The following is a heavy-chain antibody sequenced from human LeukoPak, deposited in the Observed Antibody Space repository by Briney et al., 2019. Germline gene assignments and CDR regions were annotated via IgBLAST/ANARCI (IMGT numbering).Heavy chain of an antibody. Sequence: PGGSLRLSCAASGFTFSDYYMSWIRQAPGKVLEWVSYISSSGSTIYYADSVKGRFTISRDNAKNSLYLQMNSLRAEDTAVYYCARERLWIRGYYYMDVWGKGTTVTISS. D-gene: IGHD5-18*01. CDR3: ARERLWIRGYYYMDV. CDR1: GFTFSDYY. J-gene: IGHJ6*03. CDR2: ISSSGSTI. V-gene: IGHV3-11*01.